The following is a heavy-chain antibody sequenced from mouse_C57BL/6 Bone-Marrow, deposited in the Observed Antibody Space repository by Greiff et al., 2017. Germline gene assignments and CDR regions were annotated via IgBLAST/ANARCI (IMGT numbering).Heavy chain of an antibody. D-gene: IGHD2-5*01. CDR2: IYPRSGNT. Sequence: QVQLQQSGAELARPGASVKLSCKASGYTFTSYGISWVKQRTGQGLEWIGEIYPRSGNTYYNEKFKGKATLTADKSSSPAYMELRSLKSEDSAVYFCGRYRNYGPLVAYWGQGKLVTVSA. CDR1: GYTFTSYG. J-gene: IGHJ3*01. V-gene: IGHV1-81*01. CDR3: GRYRNYGPLVAY.